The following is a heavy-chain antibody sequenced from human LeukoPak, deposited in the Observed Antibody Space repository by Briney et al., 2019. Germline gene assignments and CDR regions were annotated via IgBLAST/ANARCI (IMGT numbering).Heavy chain of an antibody. J-gene: IGHJ3*02. V-gene: IGHV3-13*01. CDR1: GFTFSSYD. CDR2: IGTAGDT. D-gene: IGHD2-15*01. Sequence: TGGSLRLSCAASGFTFSSYDMHWVRHATGKGLEWVSAIGTAGDTYYPGSVKGRFTISRENAKNSLYLQMNSLRAEDTAVYYCARGHLPVVDGDGLSDAFDIWGQGTMVTVSS. CDR3: ARGHLPVVDGDGLSDAFDI.